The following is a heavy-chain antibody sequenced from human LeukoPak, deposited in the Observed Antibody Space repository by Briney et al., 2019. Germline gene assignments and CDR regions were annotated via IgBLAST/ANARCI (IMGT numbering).Heavy chain of an antibody. J-gene: IGHJ5*02. CDR2: IYYSGST. D-gene: IGHD1-1*01. CDR3: ARGVQLERRFDP. V-gene: IGHV4-59*01. Sequence: SETLSLTCTVSGGSISSYYWSWIRQPPGKGLEWIGYIYYSGSTNYNPSLKSRVTISVDTSKNQFSPKLSSVTAADTAVYYCARGVQLERRFDPWGQGTLVTVSS. CDR1: GGSISSYY.